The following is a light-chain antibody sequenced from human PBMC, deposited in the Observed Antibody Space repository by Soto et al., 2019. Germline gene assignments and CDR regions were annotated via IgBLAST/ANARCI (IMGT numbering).Light chain of an antibody. CDR3: STWDGSLPGEV. J-gene: IGLJ2*01. V-gene: IGLV1-51*01. CDR1: SSNFGNNY. Sequence: QSVLTQSPSVSAAPGQKVTISCSGSSSNFGNNYVSWYQQLPGTAPKLLIYDNNKRPSGIPDRFSGSKSGTSGTLDINGLQTGDEADYYCSTWDGSLPGEVFGGGTKLTVL. CDR2: DNN.